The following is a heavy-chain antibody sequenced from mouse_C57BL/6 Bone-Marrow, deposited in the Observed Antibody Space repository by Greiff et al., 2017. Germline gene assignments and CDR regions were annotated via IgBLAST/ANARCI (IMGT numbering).Heavy chain of an antibody. J-gene: IGHJ1*03. CDR2: ISSGSSTI. Sequence: EVNVVASGGGLVKPGGSLKLSCAASGFTFSDYGMHWVRQATEKGLEWVAYISSGSSTIYYADTVKGRFTISRDNAKNTLFLQMTSLWSEDTAMYYCARSGYFDVWGTGTTVTVSS. CDR1: GFTFSDYG. CDR3: ARSGYFDV. V-gene: IGHV5-17*01.